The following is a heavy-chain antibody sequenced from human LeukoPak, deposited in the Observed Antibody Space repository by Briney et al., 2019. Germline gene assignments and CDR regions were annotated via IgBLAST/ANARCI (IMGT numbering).Heavy chain of an antibody. CDR2: ISGSGGST. V-gene: IGHV3-23*01. D-gene: IGHD3-9*01. J-gene: IGHJ4*02. CDR1: GFTFSSYA. Sequence: GGSLRLSCAASGFTFSSYAMSWVRQAPGKGLEWVSAISGSGGSTYYADSVKGRFTISRDNAKNSLYLQMNSLRAEDTAVYYCARGYYDILSAFGYWGQGTLVTVSS. CDR3: ARGYYDILSAFGY.